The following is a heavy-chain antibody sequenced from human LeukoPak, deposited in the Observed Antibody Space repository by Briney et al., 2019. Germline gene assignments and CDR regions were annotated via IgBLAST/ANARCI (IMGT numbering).Heavy chain of an antibody. J-gene: IGHJ4*02. CDR3: ARDPEAFDY. Sequence: TSVKVSCKASGYSFTSNYMHWVRQAPGQGLEWMGMIYPRDGSTSYAQKFQGRVTVTRDTSTSTVHMELSGLRSEDTAVYYCARDPEAFDYWGQGTPGTVSS. CDR1: GYSFTSNY. CDR2: IYPRDGST. V-gene: IGHV1-46*01.